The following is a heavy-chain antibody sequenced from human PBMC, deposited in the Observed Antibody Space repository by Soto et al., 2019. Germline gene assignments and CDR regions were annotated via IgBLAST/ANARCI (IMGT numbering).Heavy chain of an antibody. J-gene: IGHJ6*02. V-gene: IGHV1-46*03. Sequence: GASVKVSCKASGYTFTNYYMHWVRQAPGQGLEWMGMINPRGGRTTYPQKFQGRVTMTTDTSTSTVHMELSSLRSEDTAVYYCARDNYYDSSGYYSPGLYSGMDVWGQGTTVTVSS. CDR3: ARDNYYDSSGYYSPGLYSGMDV. CDR2: INPRGGRT. CDR1: GYTFTNYY. D-gene: IGHD3-22*01.